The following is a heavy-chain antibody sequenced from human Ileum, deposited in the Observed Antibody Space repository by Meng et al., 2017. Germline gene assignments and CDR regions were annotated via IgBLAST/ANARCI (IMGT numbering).Heavy chain of an antibody. Sequence: QVQLQESGPGLVKPSETPSLTCTVPGGSISSYYWSWIRQPPGKGLEWIGYIAYSGSTNYNPSFKSRVTISVDTSKNQFSLNLSSVTAADTAVYYCARRSERWLQPEYWGQGTLVTVSS. D-gene: IGHD5-24*01. CDR2: IAYSGST. CDR1: GGSISSYY. J-gene: IGHJ4*02. CDR3: ARRSERWLQPEY. V-gene: IGHV4-59*08.